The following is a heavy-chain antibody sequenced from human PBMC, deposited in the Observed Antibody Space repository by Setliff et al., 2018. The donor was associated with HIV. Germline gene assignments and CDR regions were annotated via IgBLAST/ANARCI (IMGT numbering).Heavy chain of an antibody. V-gene: IGHV4-31*02. CDR3: ARGPFVLRFLERLVYFDH. D-gene: IGHD3-3*01. CDR2: VYYSGST. Sequence: PSETLSLTCSVSGGSISSSGYYWSWIRQHPGKGLDWIGRVYYSGSTDYNPSLQSRATLSIDTSKNQFSLKLTSVIAADTAIYYCARGPFVLRFLERLVYFDHWGQGKLVTVSS. CDR1: GGSISSSGYY. J-gene: IGHJ4*02.